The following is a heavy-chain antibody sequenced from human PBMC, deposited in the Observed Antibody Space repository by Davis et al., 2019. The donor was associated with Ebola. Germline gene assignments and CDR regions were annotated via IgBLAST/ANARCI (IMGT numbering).Heavy chain of an antibody. V-gene: IGHV4-59*08. J-gene: IGHJ6*02. CDR2: ISYSGST. CDR3: ATYYYYGMDV. Sequence: MPGGSLRLSCNVSGDSISSYYWSWIRQPPGKGLEWIGYISYSGSTNYNPSLKSRVTISVDTSKNQFSLKLSSVTAADTAVYYCATYYYYGMDVWGQGTTVTVSS. CDR1: GDSISSYY.